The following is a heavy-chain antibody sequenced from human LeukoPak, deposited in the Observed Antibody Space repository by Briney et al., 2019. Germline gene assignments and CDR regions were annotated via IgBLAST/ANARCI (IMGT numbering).Heavy chain of an antibody. J-gene: IGHJ3*02. CDR2: ISASGNTT. V-gene: IGHV3-23*01. CDR3: ARGPYCSGGTCYVLGAFDI. CDR1: GFTVSSNY. Sequence: GGSLRLSCAASGFTVSSNYMSWVRQAPGKGLEWVSGISASGNTTFYADSVKGRFTISRDNSKDTLYLQMNSLRAEDTALYYCARGPYCSGGTCYVLGAFDIWGQGTLVTVSS. D-gene: IGHD2-15*01.